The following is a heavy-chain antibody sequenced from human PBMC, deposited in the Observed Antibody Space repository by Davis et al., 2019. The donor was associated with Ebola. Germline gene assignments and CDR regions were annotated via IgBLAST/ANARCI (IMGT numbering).Heavy chain of an antibody. D-gene: IGHD6-25*01. CDR1: EFTFSSYG. J-gene: IGHJ6*02. CDR3: ANRRL. V-gene: IGHV3-23*01. Sequence: PGGSPRLSCAASEFTFSSYGMTWVRQAPGKGLEWVSAISGGGDSPYYADSVKGRFTISRDNSKNTVYLQMDSLRGEDTAVYYCANRRLWGQGTTVTVSS. CDR2: ISGGGDSP.